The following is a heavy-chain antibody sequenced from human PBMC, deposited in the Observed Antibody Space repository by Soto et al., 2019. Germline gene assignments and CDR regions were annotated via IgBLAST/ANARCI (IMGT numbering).Heavy chain of an antibody. CDR2: IFYSGST. D-gene: IGHD1-7*01. CDR1: GCSISSSSYY. Sequence: QLQLQESGPGLVKPSETLSLTCTVSGCSISSSSYYWGWIRQPPGKGLEWIGSIFYSGSTYYNPSLENRVTRSLDTSKNQFSLKLSSVTAADTAVYYCATNNWHYVLHFSYWGQGTLVTVSS. CDR3: ATNNWHYVLHFSY. J-gene: IGHJ4*02. V-gene: IGHV4-39*01.